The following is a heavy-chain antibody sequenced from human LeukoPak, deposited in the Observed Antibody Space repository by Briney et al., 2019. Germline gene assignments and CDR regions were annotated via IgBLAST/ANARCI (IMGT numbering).Heavy chain of an antibody. J-gene: IGHJ4*02. V-gene: IGHV3-23*01. CDR3: AKEGSSSWYPYYFDY. Sequence: ETLSLTCTVSGGSISSYYWSWVRQAPGKGLEWVSAISGGGHSTYYADSVKGRFTISRDNSKNTLYLQMNSLRAEDTAIYYCAKEGSSSWYPYYFDYWGQGTLVTVSS. CDR1: GGSISSYY. D-gene: IGHD6-13*01. CDR2: ISGGGHST.